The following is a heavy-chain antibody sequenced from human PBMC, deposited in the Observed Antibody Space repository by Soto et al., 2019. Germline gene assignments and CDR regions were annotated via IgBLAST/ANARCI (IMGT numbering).Heavy chain of an antibody. CDR3: ARGPGYSSSSSPFDY. J-gene: IGHJ4*02. Sequence: QVQLVQSGAEEKKPGASVKVSCKASGYTFTSYAMHWVRQDPGQRLEWMGWINAGNGNTKYSQKFQGRVTITRETSASTAYMELSSLRSEDTAVYYCARGPGYSSSSSPFDYWGQGTLVTVSS. D-gene: IGHD6-6*01. CDR2: INAGNGNT. V-gene: IGHV1-3*05. CDR1: GYTFTSYA.